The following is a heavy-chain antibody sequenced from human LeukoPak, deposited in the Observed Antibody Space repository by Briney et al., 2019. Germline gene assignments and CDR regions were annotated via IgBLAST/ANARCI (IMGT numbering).Heavy chain of an antibody. V-gene: IGHV3-7*01. CDR2: IKQDGSEK. CDR1: GFTFSSYW. Sequence: GGSLRLSCAASGFTFSSYWMSWVRQAPGKGLEWVANIKQDGSEKYYVDSVKGRFTISRDNAKNSLYLQMNSLRAEDTAVYYCARDHRTLWFGELLKPLDYWAQGTLVTVSS. D-gene: IGHD3-10*01. J-gene: IGHJ4*02. CDR3: ARDHRTLWFGELLKPLDY.